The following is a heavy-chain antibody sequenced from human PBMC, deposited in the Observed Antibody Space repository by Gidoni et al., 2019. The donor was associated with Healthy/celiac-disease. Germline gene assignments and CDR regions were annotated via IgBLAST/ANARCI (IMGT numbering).Heavy chain of an antibody. V-gene: IGHV1-46*01. D-gene: IGHD6-13*01. CDR3: ARARDGGSSWYRTHIYYYYGMDV. Sequence: QVQLVQSGAEVKKPGASVKVSCKASGYTFTSYYMHWVRQAPGQGLEWMGIINPSGGSTSYAQKFQGRVTMTRDTSTSTVYMELSSLRSEDTAVYYCARARDGGSSWYRTHIYYYYGMDVWGQGTTVTVSS. CDR2: INPSGGST. CDR1: GYTFTSYY. J-gene: IGHJ6*02.